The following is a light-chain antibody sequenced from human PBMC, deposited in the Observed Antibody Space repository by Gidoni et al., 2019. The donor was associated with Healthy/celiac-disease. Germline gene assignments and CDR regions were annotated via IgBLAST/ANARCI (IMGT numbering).Light chain of an antibody. CDR3: QQRSNWPLT. V-gene: IGKV3-11*01. CDR2: DAT. Sequence: EILSTQSPATLSLSPGERATLSCRASQSVSIYLAWYQQKPGQAPRLLIYDATNRATGIPARFSGSGSGTDFTLTISSLEPEDFAVYYCQQRSNWPLTFXGXTKVEIK. J-gene: IGKJ4*01. CDR1: QSVSIY.